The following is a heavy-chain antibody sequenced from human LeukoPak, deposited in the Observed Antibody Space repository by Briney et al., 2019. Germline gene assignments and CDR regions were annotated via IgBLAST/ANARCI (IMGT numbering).Heavy chain of an antibody. Sequence: PSETLSLTCSVSGVSISTYWSWIRQPPGKGLEWIGYVHLAGDTNYNPSLKSRATLSLDTSKSQISLKLTSVNASDTAVYFCARTSSWYAGAWFDSWGQGTLVTVSS. J-gene: IGHJ5*01. CDR3: ARTSSWYAGAWFDS. D-gene: IGHD6-13*01. V-gene: IGHV4-59*08. CDR2: VHLAGDT. CDR1: GVSISTY.